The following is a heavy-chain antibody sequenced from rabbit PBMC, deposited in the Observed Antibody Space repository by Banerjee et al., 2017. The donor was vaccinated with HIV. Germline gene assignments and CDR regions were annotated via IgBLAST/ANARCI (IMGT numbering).Heavy chain of an antibody. CDR2: IDGGGSGNT. D-gene: IGHD1-1*01. J-gene: IGHJ3*01. CDR1: GFSLSSYD. CDR3: AREDTGSGSPNL. V-gene: IGHV1S40*01. Sequence: QSLEESGGGLVQPGGSLTLSCKVSGFSLSSYDMSWGRQAPGKGLEWIGCIDGGGSGNTYYASWAKGRFTISKTSSTTVTLQMTSLTAADTATYFCAREDTGSGSPNLWGQGTLVTVS.